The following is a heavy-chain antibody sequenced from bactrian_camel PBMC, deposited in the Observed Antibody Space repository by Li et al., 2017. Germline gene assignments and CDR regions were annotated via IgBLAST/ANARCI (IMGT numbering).Heavy chain of an antibody. J-gene: IGHJ6*01. CDR3: AAESSPLRCTREDFGY. D-gene: IGHD5*01. Sequence: HVQLVESGGGSVQAGGSLRLSCAASGTTYSMNYMGWFRQYPGSQREGVAAIRASGSAYYADSVQGRFTISQDNAKNTLYLQMNNLKPEDTGMYYCAAESSPLRCTREDFGYWGQGTQVTVS. CDR1: GTTYSMNY. CDR2: IRASGSA. V-gene: IGHV3S53*01.